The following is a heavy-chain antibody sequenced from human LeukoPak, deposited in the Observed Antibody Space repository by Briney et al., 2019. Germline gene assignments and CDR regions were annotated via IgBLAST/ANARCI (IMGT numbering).Heavy chain of an antibody. Sequence: GGSLRLSCAASGFTFSDAWMSWVRQAPGKGLEWVGRIKRKADGGTIDYAAPVKGRFTISRDDSKNALYLQMNSLETADAAVYYCTTGRVQGEAVAGTGGFDYWGQGTLVTVSS. J-gene: IGHJ4*02. V-gene: IGHV3-15*01. CDR2: IKRKADGGTI. CDR1: GFTFSDAW. D-gene: IGHD6-19*01. CDR3: TTGRVQGEAVAGTGGFDY.